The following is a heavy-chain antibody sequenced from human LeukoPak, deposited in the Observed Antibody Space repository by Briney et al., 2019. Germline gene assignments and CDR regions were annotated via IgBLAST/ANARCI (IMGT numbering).Heavy chain of an antibody. CDR3: ARARGRGYYDSSGCAFDI. J-gene: IGHJ3*02. CDR2: IYTSGST. CDR1: GGSFSSYY. V-gene: IGHV4-4*07. Sequence: PSETLSLTCTVSGGSFSSYYWSWIRQPAGKGLEWIGRIYTSGSTNYNPSLKSRVTMSVDTSKNQFSLKLSSVTAADTAVYYCARARGRGYYDSSGCAFDIWGQGTMVTVSS. D-gene: IGHD3-22*01.